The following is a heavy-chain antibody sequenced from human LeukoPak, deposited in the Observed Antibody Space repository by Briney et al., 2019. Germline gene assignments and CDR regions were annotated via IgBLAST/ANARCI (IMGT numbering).Heavy chain of an antibody. CDR3: ATDKSWYSPDYHYYMDV. CDR2: INWNGGST. D-gene: IGHD2-15*01. CDR1: GFTFDDYG. Sequence: GGSLRLSCAASGFTFDDYGMSWVRQSPGKGLEWVSGINWNGGSTGYADSVKGRFTIPRDNAENSLYLQMNSLRTEDTALYYCATDKSWYSPDYHYYMDVWGKGTTVTVSS. J-gene: IGHJ6*03. V-gene: IGHV3-20*04.